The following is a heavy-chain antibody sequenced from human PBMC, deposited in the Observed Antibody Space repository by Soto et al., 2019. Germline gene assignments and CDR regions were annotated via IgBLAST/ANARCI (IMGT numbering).Heavy chain of an antibody. CDR1: GDSINSDTYY. Sequence: QLQVSGPGLVKPSETLSLTCSVSGDSINSDTYYWGWIRQPPGKGLEWIGSIYYRGNTYYNPSLKTRVTISLDKSKSQCSLWLNYVTAADSAVYFCARLEGLATISYYFDFWGQGAQVTVSS. CDR2: IYYRGNT. V-gene: IGHV4-39*01. CDR3: ARLEGLATISYYFDF. J-gene: IGHJ4*02. D-gene: IGHD3-9*01.